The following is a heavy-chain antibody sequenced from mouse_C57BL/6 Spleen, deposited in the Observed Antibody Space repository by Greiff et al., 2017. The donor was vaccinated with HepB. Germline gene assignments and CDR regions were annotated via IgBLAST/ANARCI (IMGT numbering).Heavy chain of an antibody. CDR1: GYTFTSYW. D-gene: IGHD2-10*01. CDR2: IDPSDSYT. J-gene: IGHJ2*01. V-gene: IGHV1-59*01. CDR3: ARSFPYSTDY. Sequence: VQLQQPGAELVRPGTSVKLYCKASGYTFTSYWMHWVKQRPGQGLEWIGVIDPSDSYTNYNQKFKGKATLTVDTSSSTAYMQLSSLTSEDSAVYYCARSFPYSTDYWGQGTTLTVSS.